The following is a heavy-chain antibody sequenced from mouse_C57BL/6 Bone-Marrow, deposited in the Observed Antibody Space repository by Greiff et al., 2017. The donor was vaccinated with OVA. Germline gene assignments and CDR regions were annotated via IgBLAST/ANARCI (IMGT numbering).Heavy chain of an antibody. Sequence: VQLQQPGAELVKPGASVKLSCKASGYTFTSYWMHWVKQRPGQGLEWIGAIYPGNSDTSYNQKFKGTAKLTAVTSASPAYMELSSLTNEDSAVYYCTRSGWLLLYFDYWGQVTTRTVSS. CDR3: TRSGWLLLYFDY. D-gene: IGHD2-3*01. J-gene: IGHJ2*01. CDR2: IYPGNSDT. V-gene: IGHV1-5*01. CDR1: GYTFTSYW.